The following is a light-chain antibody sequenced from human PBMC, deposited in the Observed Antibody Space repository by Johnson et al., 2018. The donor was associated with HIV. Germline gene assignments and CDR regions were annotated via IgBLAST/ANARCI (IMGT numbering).Light chain of an antibody. CDR1: SSNIGNNY. J-gene: IGLJ1*01. V-gene: IGLV1-51*02. Sequence: HSVLTQPPSVSAAPGQKVTISCSGSSSNIGNNYVSWYQQLPGTAPKLLIYENNKRPSGIPDRFSASKSGTSATLGITGLQTGDEAEYYCGTWDSSLSAYVFGTGTKVTVL. CDR3: GTWDSSLSAYV. CDR2: ENN.